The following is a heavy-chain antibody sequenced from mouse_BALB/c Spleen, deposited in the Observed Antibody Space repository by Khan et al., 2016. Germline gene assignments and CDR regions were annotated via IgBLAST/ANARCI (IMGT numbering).Heavy chain of an antibody. CDR1: GYTFTDYE. V-gene: IGHV1-15*01. CDR2: FHPGSGGT. CDR3: TNRYEAWLTY. D-gene: IGHD2-14*01. J-gene: IGHJ3*01. Sequence: QVQLQQSGAELVRPGASVKLSCKALGYTFTDYEMHWVRQTPVHGLEWIGGFHPGSGGTAYNQRFKGKATRTDDKSSSTAYMELSSLTSEDSAVYYWTNRYEAWLTYWGQGTLVTVSA.